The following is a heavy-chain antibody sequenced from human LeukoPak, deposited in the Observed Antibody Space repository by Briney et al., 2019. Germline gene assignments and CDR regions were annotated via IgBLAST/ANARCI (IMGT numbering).Heavy chain of an antibody. CDR1: SGSLKNYY. Sequence: PSETLSLTCSVSSGSLKNYYWSWIRQPPGKGLEWFGHIYSTGITNYNPSLRSRLAISVDTSKNQFSLKLSSVTAADTALYFCARLSVDMNTLDWYFDLWGRGTLVTVSS. J-gene: IGHJ2*01. V-gene: IGHV4-4*08. D-gene: IGHD5-18*01. CDR2: IYSTGIT. CDR3: ARLSVDMNTLDWYFDL.